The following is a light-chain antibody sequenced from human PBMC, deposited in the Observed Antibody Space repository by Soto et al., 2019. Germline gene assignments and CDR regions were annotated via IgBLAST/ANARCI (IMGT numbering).Light chain of an antibody. V-gene: IGLV2-14*01. CDR1: SSDVGGYNY. CDR3: SSYTSNSNDVV. J-gene: IGLJ2*01. Sequence: QSVLTQPASVSGSPGQSITISCTGTSSDVGGYNYVSWYQQHPGKAPKLMIYDVSNRPSGVSNRFSGSKSGNTASLTISGLQAEDEADYYCSSYTSNSNDVVFGGGTKVTVL. CDR2: DVS.